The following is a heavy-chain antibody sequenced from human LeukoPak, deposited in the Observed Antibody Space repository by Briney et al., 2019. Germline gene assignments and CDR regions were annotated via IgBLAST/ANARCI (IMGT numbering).Heavy chain of an antibody. Sequence: SETLSLTCTVSGDSIIPHYWSWIRQSPGRGLEWIGYIYYSGRTEYSPSLRSRVTISVDTSKNHFSLKLTSLTVADTAVYYCARGPTSSGFEYWGQGTLVTVSS. CDR1: GDSIIPHY. V-gene: IGHV4-59*11. CDR3: ARGPTSSGFEY. D-gene: IGHD3-10*01. CDR2: IYYSGRT. J-gene: IGHJ4*02.